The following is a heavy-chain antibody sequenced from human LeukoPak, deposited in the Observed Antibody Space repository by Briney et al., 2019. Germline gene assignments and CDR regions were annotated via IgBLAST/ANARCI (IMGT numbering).Heavy chain of an antibody. CDR2: IYYSGST. V-gene: IGHV4-39*01. D-gene: IGHD3-22*01. CDR3: ATSSAGDSSSLYYESFRPNWFGP. CDR1: GGSISSTSHY. Sequence: SETLSLTCTVSGGSISSTSHYWDWIRQPPGKGLEWIGSIYYSGSTYYNPSLKSRVTISVDTSKNQFSLKLSSVTAADTATHYCATSSAGDSSSLYYESFRPNWFGPWGQGTLVTVSS. J-gene: IGHJ5*02.